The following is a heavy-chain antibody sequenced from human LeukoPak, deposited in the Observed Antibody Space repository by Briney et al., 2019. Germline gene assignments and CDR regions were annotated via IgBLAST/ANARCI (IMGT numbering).Heavy chain of an antibody. J-gene: IGHJ4*02. Sequence: PGGSLRLSCAASGFPFSSYGMHWVRQAPGKGLEWVAVIWYDGSNKYYADSVKGRFTISRDNSKNTLYLQMNSLRAEHTAVYYCAKADGYGGNSGFDYWGQGTLVTVSS. V-gene: IGHV3-33*06. CDR1: GFPFSSYG. D-gene: IGHD4-23*01. CDR2: IWYDGSNK. CDR3: AKADGYGGNSGFDY.